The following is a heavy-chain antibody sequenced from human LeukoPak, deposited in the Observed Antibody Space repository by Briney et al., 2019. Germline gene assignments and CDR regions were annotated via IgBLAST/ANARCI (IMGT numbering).Heavy chain of an antibody. Sequence: GGSLRLSCAASGFTFSSYAMHWVRQAPGKGLEWVAVISYDGSNKYYADSVKGRFTISRDNSKNTLYLQMNSLRAEDTAVYYCAKGGATVVTTLDYWGQGTLVTVSS. V-gene: IGHV3-30-3*01. CDR3: AKGGATVVTTLDY. J-gene: IGHJ4*02. CDR2: ISYDGSNK. D-gene: IGHD4-23*01. CDR1: GFTFSSYA.